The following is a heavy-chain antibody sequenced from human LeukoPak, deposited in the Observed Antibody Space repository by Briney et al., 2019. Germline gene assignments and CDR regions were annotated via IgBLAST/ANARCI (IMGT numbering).Heavy chain of an antibody. CDR3: ARHNARLRGLIGEVDF. Sequence: SETLSLTCSVSGGSNNKYYWSWIPHPPGKGLECIAHFYCSWRTFFYPPLKSRVPVSVGTSKNQFSLTLSSVTAADTAVYYCARHNARLRGLIGEVDFWGQGALVTVSS. V-gene: IGHV4-59*08. CDR1: GGSNNKYY. J-gene: IGHJ4*02. CDR2: FYCSWRT. D-gene: IGHD3-10*01.